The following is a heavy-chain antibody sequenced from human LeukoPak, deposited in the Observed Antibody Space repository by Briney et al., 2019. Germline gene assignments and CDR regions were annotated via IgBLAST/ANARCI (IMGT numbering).Heavy chain of an antibody. Sequence: SVKVSFKASGGTFISYAISWVRQAPGQGLEWMGRIIPILGIANYAQKFQGRVTITADKSTSTAYMELSSLRSEDTAVYYCARDRPRLTGYDYWGQGTLVTVSS. CDR1: GGTFISYA. CDR3: ARDRPRLTGYDY. D-gene: IGHD3-9*01. V-gene: IGHV1-69*04. CDR2: IIPILGIA. J-gene: IGHJ4*02.